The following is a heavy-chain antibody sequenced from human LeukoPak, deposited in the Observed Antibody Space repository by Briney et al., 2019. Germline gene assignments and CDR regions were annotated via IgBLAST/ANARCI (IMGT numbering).Heavy chain of an antibody. Sequence: GRSLRLSCAASGFTFDDYAMHWVRQAPGKGLEWVSGISWNIGSIGYADSVKGRFTISRDNAKNSLYLQMNSLRAEDMALYYCAKGVATITSLNWYFDLWGRGTLVTVSP. D-gene: IGHD5-12*01. J-gene: IGHJ2*01. CDR1: GFTFDDYA. V-gene: IGHV3-9*03. CDR2: ISWNIGSI. CDR3: AKGVATITSLNWYFDL.